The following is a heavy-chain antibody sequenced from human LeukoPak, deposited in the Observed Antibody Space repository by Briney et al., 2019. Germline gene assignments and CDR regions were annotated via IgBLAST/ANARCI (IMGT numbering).Heavy chain of an antibody. D-gene: IGHD3-10*01. Sequence: GGSLRLSCAASGFTFSSYGMHWVRQAPGKGLEWVAVIWYDGSNKYYADSVKGRFTISRDNSKNTLYLQMNSLRAEDTAVYYCAKDNTRWDAWFGEISSPFDYWGRGTLVTVSS. V-gene: IGHV3-33*03. CDR1: GFTFSSYG. CDR3: AKDNTRWDAWFGEISSPFDY. J-gene: IGHJ4*02. CDR2: IWYDGSNK.